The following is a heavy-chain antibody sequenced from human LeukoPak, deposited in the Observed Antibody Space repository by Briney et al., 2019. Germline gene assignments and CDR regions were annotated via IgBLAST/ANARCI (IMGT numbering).Heavy chain of an antibody. D-gene: IGHD4-17*01. Sequence: GGSLRLSCATSQFNFNSYGMTWVCQAPGKGLEWVSSISGGGGSTQYADSVQGRFTISRDNSKNTLYLQMNSLRADDTAVYYCAKDPNGDYIGTFDIWGQGTMVTVSS. CDR1: QFNFNSYG. CDR2: ISGGGGST. V-gene: IGHV3-23*01. CDR3: AKDPNGDYIGTFDI. J-gene: IGHJ3*02.